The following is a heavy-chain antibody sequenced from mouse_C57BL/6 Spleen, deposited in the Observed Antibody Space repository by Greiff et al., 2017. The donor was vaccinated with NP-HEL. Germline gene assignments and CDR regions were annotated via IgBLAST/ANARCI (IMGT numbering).Heavy chain of an antibody. D-gene: IGHD4-1*01. CDR1: GYTFTDYE. CDR2: IDPETGGT. J-gene: IGHJ4*01. Sequence: QVQLQQPGAELVRPGASVTLSCKASGYTFTDYEMHWVKQTPVHGLEWIGAIDPETGGTAYNQKFKGKAILTADKSSSTAYMELRSLTSEDSAVYDCGRRGLGRGFAMGCWGQGATVTVAS. V-gene: IGHV1-15*01. CDR3: GRRGLGRGFAMGC.